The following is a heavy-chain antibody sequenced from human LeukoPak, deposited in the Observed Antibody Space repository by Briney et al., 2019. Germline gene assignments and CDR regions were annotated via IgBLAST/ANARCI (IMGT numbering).Heavy chain of an antibody. V-gene: IGHV3-7*01. Sequence: PGGSLRLSCAASGFTFSSYWMSWVRQAPGKGLEWVANIKQDGSEKYYVDSVKGRFTISRDNAKNSLYLQMNSLRAEDTAVYYCARGYDFWSGYRYYFDYWGQGTLVTVSS. J-gene: IGHJ4*02. CDR2: IKQDGSEK. D-gene: IGHD3-3*01. CDR3: ARGYDFWSGYRYYFDY. CDR1: GFTFSSYW.